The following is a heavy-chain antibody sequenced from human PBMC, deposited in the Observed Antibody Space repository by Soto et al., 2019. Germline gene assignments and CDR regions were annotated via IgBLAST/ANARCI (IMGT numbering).Heavy chain of an antibody. Sequence: GASVKVSCKASGYTFTSYGISWVRQAPGQGLEWIGWISADSGNTNYAQKLQERVTMTTDTSTSTAYMELSSLRSEDTAVYYCAAERRYCSSTSCYAGDWFDPWGQGTLVTVSS. D-gene: IGHD2-2*01. J-gene: IGHJ5*02. CDR3: AAERRYCSSTSCYAGDWFDP. V-gene: IGHV1-18*01. CDR1: GYTFTSYG. CDR2: ISADSGNT.